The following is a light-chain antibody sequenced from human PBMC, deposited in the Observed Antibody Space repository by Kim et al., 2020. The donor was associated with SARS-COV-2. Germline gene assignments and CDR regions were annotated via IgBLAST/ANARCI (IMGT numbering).Light chain of an antibody. CDR3: QQYNNWPPYT. Sequence: VSPGERATLSCRASQSVSSSLAWYQQKSGQPPRVLIYGASTRVTGIPARFSGSGSETEFTLTINNVQSEDFAIYYCQQYNNWPPYTFGQGTKLEIK. V-gene: IGKV3-15*01. CDR1: QSVSSS. CDR2: GAS. J-gene: IGKJ2*01.